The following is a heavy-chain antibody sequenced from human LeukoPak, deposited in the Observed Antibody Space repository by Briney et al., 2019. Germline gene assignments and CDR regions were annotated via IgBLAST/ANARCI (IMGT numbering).Heavy chain of an antibody. CDR2: ISAYNGNT. D-gene: IGHD3-16*01. J-gene: IGHJ4*01. V-gene: IGHV1-18*01. CDR1: GYTFTSYV. Sequence: ASVKVSCKASGYTFTSYVISCVRQAPGQGLEWMGWISAYNGNTNYAQKLQGRVTMTTDTSTSTAYMELRSLRCDDTAVYFCAWLEGTYEYVFPLEYWGQGTLVNVSS. CDR3: AWLEGTYEYVFPLEY.